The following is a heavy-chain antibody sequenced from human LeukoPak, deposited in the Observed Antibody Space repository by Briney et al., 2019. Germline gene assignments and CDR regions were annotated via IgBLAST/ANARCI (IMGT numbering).Heavy chain of an antibody. CDR2: IKQDGSEK. V-gene: IGHV3-7*01. CDR3: ARDRASDY. D-gene: IGHD1-26*01. CDR1: GFTFSTYN. J-gene: IGHJ4*02. Sequence: GGSLRLSCAASGFTFSTYNMNWVRQAPGKGLEWVANIKQDGSEKYYVDSVKGRFTISRDNAKNSLYLQMNSLRAEDTAVYYCARDRASDYWGQGTLVTVSS.